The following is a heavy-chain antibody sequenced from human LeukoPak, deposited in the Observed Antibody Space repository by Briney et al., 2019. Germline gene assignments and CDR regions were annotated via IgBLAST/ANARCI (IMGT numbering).Heavy chain of an antibody. J-gene: IGHJ5*02. CDR2: IYYSGST. CDR3: ARHSSDFWTGYYFGNWFDP. D-gene: IGHD3-3*01. V-gene: IGHV4-39*01. Sequence: SETLSHTCTVSGGSISSANYYWGWIRQPPGKGLEWIATIYYSGSTYYNPSLKSRVAISVDTSENQFSLKLTSVTAADSAVYFCARHSSDFWTGYYFGNWFDPWGQGTLVTVSS. CDR1: GGSISSANYY.